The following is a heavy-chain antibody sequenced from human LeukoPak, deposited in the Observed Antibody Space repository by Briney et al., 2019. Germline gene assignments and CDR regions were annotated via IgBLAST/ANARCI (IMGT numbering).Heavy chain of an antibody. J-gene: IGHJ4*02. D-gene: IGHD3-22*01. Sequence: PSETLSLTRAVYGGSFSDYYWSWIRQPPGKGLEWIGYIYYSGGTNYNPSLKSRVTISVDTSKNQFSLKLSSVTAADTAVYYCARALYYDSSPPRYYFDYWGQGTLVTVSS. CDR2: IYYSGGT. CDR1: GGSFSDYY. V-gene: IGHV4-59*01. CDR3: ARALYYDSSPPRYYFDY.